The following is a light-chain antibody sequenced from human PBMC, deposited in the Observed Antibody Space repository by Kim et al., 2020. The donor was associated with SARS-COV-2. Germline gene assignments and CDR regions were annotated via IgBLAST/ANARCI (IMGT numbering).Light chain of an antibody. CDR1: QSLSSY. J-gene: IGKJ2*01. V-gene: IGKV3-11*01. CDR3: QQRSNWPEYT. Sequence: PAESSPLSCGASQSLSSYLAWNQQKPGQAPKLLSYDASNRATGIPARFSGSGSGTDFTLTISSLGPEDFAVYYCQQRSNWPEYTFGQGTKLEI. CDR2: DAS.